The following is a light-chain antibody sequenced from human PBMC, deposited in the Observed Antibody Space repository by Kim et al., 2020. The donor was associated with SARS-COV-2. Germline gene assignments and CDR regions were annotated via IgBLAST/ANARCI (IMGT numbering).Light chain of an antibody. CDR1: QNIFNY. J-gene: IGKJ4*01. V-gene: IGKV1-39*01. CDR3: QQSVTTPRA. CDR2: AAT. Sequence: ASVGDRVTIPCRASQNIFNYLNWYQQQPGKAPKLLICAATNLQSGVSSRFSGSGSETDFTLTISSLQPEDFATYYCQQSVTTPRAFGGGTKVDIK.